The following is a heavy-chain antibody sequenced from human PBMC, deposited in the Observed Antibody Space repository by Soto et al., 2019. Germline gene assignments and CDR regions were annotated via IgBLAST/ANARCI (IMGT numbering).Heavy chain of an antibody. J-gene: IGHJ4*02. CDR2: IEPSDPYT. V-gene: IGHV5-10-1*01. CDR3: ARHGPHDSPGYYYFDF. Sequence: GESLKISCKVSGYTFTRYWISWVRQTPGKGLEWMGRIEPSDPYTVYNPSFQGHVAISVDKSINTAFLQWSTLEASDTAIYYCARHGPHDSPGYYYFDFWGQGALVTVS. D-gene: IGHD3-22*01. CDR1: GYTFTRYW.